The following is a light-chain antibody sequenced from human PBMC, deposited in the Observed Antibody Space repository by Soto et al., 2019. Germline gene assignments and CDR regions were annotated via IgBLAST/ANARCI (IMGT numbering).Light chain of an antibody. CDR3: QQYHSSPRT. CDR1: QSLTSRY. CDR2: GTS. J-gene: IGKJ1*01. V-gene: IGKV3-20*01. Sequence: EIVLTQSPCTLSLSPGERATLSCRASQSLTSRYLAWYRQKPGQAPRLLIYGTSSRATGIPDRFSGSGSGTDFTLTISRLEPEDFAVYYCQQYHSSPRTFGQGTKVDI.